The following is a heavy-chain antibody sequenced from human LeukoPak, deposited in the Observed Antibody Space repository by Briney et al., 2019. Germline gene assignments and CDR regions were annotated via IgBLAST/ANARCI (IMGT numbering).Heavy chain of an antibody. Sequence: GESLKISCKGSGYSFTSYWIGWVRQAPGKGLEWVSYISSSGSSIYYADSVKGRFTISRDNAKNSLYLQMNSLRAEDTAVYYCARVLRYDSSGYAFDIWGQGTMVTVSS. J-gene: IGHJ3*02. CDR1: GYSFTSYW. CDR2: ISSSGSSI. D-gene: IGHD3-22*01. CDR3: ARVLRYDSSGYAFDI. V-gene: IGHV3-21*05.